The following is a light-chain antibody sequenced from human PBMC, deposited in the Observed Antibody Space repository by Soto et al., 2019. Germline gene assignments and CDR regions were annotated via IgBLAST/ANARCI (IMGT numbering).Light chain of an antibody. CDR1: NIGRKS. J-gene: IGLJ2*01. V-gene: IGLV3-21*04. CDR2: HDS. Sequence: SYELTQPPSVSVAPGKTAKITCWGNNIGRKSVHWYQQKPGQAPVLVIYHDSARPSGIPERFSGSNSGSTATLTISRVEAGDEADYYCHVWDSSSDHVVFGGGTKVTVL. CDR3: HVWDSSSDHVV.